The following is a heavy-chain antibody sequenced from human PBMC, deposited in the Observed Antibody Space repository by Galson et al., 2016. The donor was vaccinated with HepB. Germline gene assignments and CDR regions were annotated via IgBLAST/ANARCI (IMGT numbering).Heavy chain of an antibody. D-gene: IGHD1-7*01. CDR1: GFIFSDFG. J-gene: IGHJ4*02. V-gene: IGHV3-30*02. CDR2: IGWDGNEK. Sequence: SLRLSCAASGFIFSDFGMHWVRQAPGKGLEWVAFIGWDGNEKHYGDSVRGRFTIPRDNSKNTLSLEMNSLSAEDTALYYCAKEEHNTGWTYGDFWGQGTPVTVSP. CDR3: AKEEHNTGWTYGDF.